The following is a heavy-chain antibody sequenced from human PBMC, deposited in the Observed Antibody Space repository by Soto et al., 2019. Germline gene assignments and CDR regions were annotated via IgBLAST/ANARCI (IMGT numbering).Heavy chain of an antibody. CDR2: MSYDESKK. J-gene: IGHJ4*02. CDR3: AKDRRDGDFMHILVCDF. V-gene: IGHV3-30*18. CDR1: GFRLSSYA. D-gene: IGHD3-16*01. Sequence: QVRLVESGGGVVQPGGSLRLSCATSGFRLSSYAMHWVRQAPGKGLEWVALMSYDESKKYYADSVKGRFTISRDTSKNTLVLEMNTLRVEDTAVYYCAKDRRDGDFMHILVCDFWGQGTLVTVSS.